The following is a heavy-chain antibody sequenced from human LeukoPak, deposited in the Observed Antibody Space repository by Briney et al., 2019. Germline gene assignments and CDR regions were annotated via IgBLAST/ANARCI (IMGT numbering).Heavy chain of an antibody. CDR1: GFTFISYS. D-gene: IGHD3-10*01. Sequence: GGSLSLSSAASGFTFISYSMNWVRQAPGKGLEWVSSISSSSSYIYYADSVKGRFTISRDNAKNSLYLQMNSLRAEDTAVYYCARDEGGEYYYGSGSYNYWGREPWSPSPQ. CDR2: ISSSSSYI. V-gene: IGHV3-21*01. CDR3: ARDEGGEYYYGSGSYNY. J-gene: IGHJ4*02.